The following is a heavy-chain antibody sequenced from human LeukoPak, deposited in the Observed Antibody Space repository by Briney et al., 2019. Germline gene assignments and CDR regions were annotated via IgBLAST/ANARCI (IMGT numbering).Heavy chain of an antibody. CDR1: GGSISSSSYY. V-gene: IGHV4-39*01. CDR3: ARVGSVLRVFTLSAYPDGYNYRGPFDY. J-gene: IGHJ4*02. Sequence: PSETLSLTCTVSGGSISSSSYYWGWIRQPPGKGLEWIGSIYYSGSTYYNPSLKSRVTISVDTSKNQFSLKLSSVTAADTAVYYCARVGSVLRVFTLSAYPDGYNYRGPFDYWGQGTLVTVSS. D-gene: IGHD5-24*01. CDR2: IYYSGST.